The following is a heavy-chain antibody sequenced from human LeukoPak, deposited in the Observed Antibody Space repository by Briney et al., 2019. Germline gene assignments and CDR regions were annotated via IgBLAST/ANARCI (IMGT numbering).Heavy chain of an antibody. Sequence: ASVKVSCKASGYTFTSYGISWVRQAPGQGLEWMGWISAYNGNTNYAQKLQGRVTMTTDTSTSTAYMELRSLRSDDTAVYYCARVSIMGYDSTKYYFDYWGQGTLVTVSS. J-gene: IGHJ4*02. CDR1: GYTFTSYG. D-gene: IGHD3-22*01. CDR2: ISAYNGNT. V-gene: IGHV1-18*01. CDR3: ARVSIMGYDSTKYYFDY.